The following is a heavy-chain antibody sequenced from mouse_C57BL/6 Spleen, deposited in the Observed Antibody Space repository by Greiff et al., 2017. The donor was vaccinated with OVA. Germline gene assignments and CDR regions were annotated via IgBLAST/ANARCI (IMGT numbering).Heavy chain of an antibody. CDR2: ISSGSSTI. CDR3: APDYYGGAMDY. J-gene: IGHJ4*01. D-gene: IGHD1-1*01. Sequence: DVHLVESGGGLVKPGGSLKLSCAASGFTFSDYGMHWVRQAPEKGLEWVAYISSGSSTIYYADTVKGRFTISRDNAKNTLFLQMTSLRSEDTAMYYCAPDYYGGAMDYWGQGTSVTVSS. V-gene: IGHV5-17*01. CDR1: GFTFSDYG.